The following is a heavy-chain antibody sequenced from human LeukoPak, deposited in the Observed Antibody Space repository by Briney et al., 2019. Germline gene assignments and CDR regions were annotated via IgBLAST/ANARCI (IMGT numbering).Heavy chain of an antibody. CDR2: INWNGGST. D-gene: IGHD3-10*01. CDR3: ARAMAERRTYYMDV. V-gene: IGHV3-20*04. Sequence: GGSLRLSCAASGFTFDDYGMSWVRQAPGKGLEWVSGINWNGGSTGYADSVKGRFTISRDNAKNSLYLQMNNLRAEDTALYYCARAMAERRTYYMDVWGKGTTVTVSS. J-gene: IGHJ6*03. CDR1: GFTFDDYG.